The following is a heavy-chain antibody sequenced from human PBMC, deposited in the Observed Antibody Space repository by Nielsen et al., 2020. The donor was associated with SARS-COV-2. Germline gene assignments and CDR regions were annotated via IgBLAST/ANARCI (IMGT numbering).Heavy chain of an antibody. J-gene: IGHJ6*02. Sequence: ASVKVSCKASGYTFTGYYMHWVRQAPGQGLEWMGRINPNSGGTNYAQKFQGRVTMTRDTSISTAYMELSRLRSDDTAVCYCARGIKMRWLQTGTGSGYYYGMDVWGQGTTVTVSS. V-gene: IGHV1-2*06. CDR1: GYTFTGYY. CDR2: INPNSGGT. D-gene: IGHD5-24*01. CDR3: ARGIKMRWLQTGTGSGYYYGMDV.